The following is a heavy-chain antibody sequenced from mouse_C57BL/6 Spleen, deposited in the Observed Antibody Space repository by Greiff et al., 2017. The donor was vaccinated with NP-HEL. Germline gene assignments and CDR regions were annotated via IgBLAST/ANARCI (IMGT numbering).Heavy chain of an antibody. CDR2: INPSNGGT. CDR1: GYTFTSYW. Sequence: QVHVKQPGTELVKPGASVKLSCKASGYTFTSYWMHWVKQRPGQGLEWIGNINPSNGGTNYNEKFKSKATLTVDKSSSTAYMQLSSLTSEDSAVYYCARRAYDYDGFDYWGQGTTLTVSS. J-gene: IGHJ2*01. CDR3: ARRAYDYDGFDY. D-gene: IGHD2-4*01. V-gene: IGHV1-53*01.